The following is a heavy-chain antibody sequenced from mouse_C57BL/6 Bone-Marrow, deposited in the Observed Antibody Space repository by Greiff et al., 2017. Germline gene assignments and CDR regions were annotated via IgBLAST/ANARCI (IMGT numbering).Heavy chain of an antibody. V-gene: IGHV1-81*01. CDR2: IYPRSGNT. D-gene: IGHD2-2*01. CDR3: ARAGLRQGEDAMDY. Sequence: QVQLQQSGAELARPGASVKLSCKASGYTFTSYGISWVKQRTGQGLEWIGEIYPRSGNTYYNEKFKGKATLTADKSSSTAYMELRSLTSEDSAVYFCARAGLRQGEDAMDYWGQGTSVTVSS. J-gene: IGHJ4*01. CDR1: GYTFTSYG.